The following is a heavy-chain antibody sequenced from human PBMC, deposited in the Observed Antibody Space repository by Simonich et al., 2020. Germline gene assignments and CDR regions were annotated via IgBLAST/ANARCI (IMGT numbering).Heavy chain of an antibody. CDR3: ARDVDTAMVFDY. Sequence: EVQLGESGGGLFKPGGSLRLSGAASGFTIISYSMHWVRQAPGKGLGGVSYISSSSSYIYYADSVKGRFTISRDNAKNSLYLQMNSLRAEDTAVYYCARDVDTAMVFDYWGQGTLVTVSS. CDR2: ISSSSSYI. V-gene: IGHV3-21*01. J-gene: IGHJ4*02. D-gene: IGHD5-18*01. CDR1: GFTIISYS.